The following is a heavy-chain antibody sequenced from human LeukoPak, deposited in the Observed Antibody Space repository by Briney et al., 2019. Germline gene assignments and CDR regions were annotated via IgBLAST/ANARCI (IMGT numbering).Heavy chain of an antibody. CDR2: IKSKTDGGTT. V-gene: IGHV3-15*01. D-gene: IGHD3-10*01. CDR1: GFTFNNAW. J-gene: IGHJ3*02. CDR3: TTDYKGDVGGGVDI. Sequence: GGSLRLSCAASGFTFNNAWMSWVRQAPGKGLEWVGRIKSKTDGGTTDYAAPVKGRFTISRDDSKNTLYLQVNSLKTEDTAVYYCTTDYKGDVGGGVDIWGQGTMVTVSS.